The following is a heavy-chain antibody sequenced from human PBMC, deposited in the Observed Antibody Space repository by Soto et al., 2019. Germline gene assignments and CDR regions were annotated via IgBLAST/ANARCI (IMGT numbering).Heavy chain of an antibody. V-gene: IGHV3-30-3*01. Sequence: QVQLVESGGGVVQPGRSLRLSCAASGFTFSSYAMHWVRQAPGKGLEWVAVISYDGSNKYYADSVKGRFTISRDNSKNTLYLQMNSLRAEDTAVYYCAREYVAAAEFDPWGQGTLVTVSS. CDR3: AREYVAAAEFDP. CDR2: ISYDGSNK. D-gene: IGHD6-13*01. CDR1: GFTFSSYA. J-gene: IGHJ5*02.